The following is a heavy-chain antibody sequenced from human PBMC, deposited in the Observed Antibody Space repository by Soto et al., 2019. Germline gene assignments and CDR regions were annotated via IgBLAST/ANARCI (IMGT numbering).Heavy chain of an antibody. CDR2: INANNGSI. CDR3: ARDRIAAAGTGYYYMDV. V-gene: IGHV1-18*01. CDR1: GYTFNSYG. D-gene: IGHD6-13*01. J-gene: IGHJ6*03. Sequence: VASVKVSCKASGYTFNSYGISWVRQAPGQGLEWMGWINANNGSINYAQKLQGRVTMTRDTSISTAYMELSRLRSDDTAVYYCARDRIAAAGTGYYYMDVWGKGTTVTVSS.